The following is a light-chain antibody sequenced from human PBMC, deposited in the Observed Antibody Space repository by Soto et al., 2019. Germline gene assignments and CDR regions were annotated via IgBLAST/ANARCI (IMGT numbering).Light chain of an antibody. CDR2: GAS. CDR1: QSVSSN. CDR3: QQYNNWPIP. J-gene: IGKJ5*01. Sequence: IGLTQAPATLSLSPGARATLSCRASQSVSSNLAWYQQKPGQAPRLLIYGASTRATGIPVRFSGSGSGTDFTLTISSLQSEDFAVYYCQQYNNWPIPFGQGTRLAI. V-gene: IGKV3-15*01.